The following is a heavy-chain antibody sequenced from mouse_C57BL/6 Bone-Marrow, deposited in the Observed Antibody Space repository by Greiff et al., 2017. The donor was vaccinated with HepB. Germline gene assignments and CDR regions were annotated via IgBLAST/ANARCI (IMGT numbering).Heavy chain of an antibody. D-gene: IGHD1-1*01. Sequence: VQLQQSGAELVRPGTSVKVSCKASGYALTNYLIEWVKQRPGQGLEWIGVINPGSGGTNYNEKFKGKATLTADKSSSTAYMQLSSLTSEDSAVYFCARDTTVDYYAMDYWGQGTSVTVSS. J-gene: IGHJ4*01. CDR1: GYALTNYL. V-gene: IGHV1-54*01. CDR3: ARDTTVDYYAMDY. CDR2: INPGSGGT.